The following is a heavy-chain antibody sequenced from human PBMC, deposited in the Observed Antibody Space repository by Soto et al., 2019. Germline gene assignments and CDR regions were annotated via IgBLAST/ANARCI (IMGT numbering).Heavy chain of an antibody. D-gene: IGHD3-3*01. CDR3: ARRPSFGVVITPYYMDV. Sequence: PGGSLRLSCAASGVPFSSYSMNWVRQAPGKGLEWVSYISSSSSTIYYADSVKGRFTISRDNAKNSLYLQMNSLRAEDTAVYYCARRPSFGVVITPYYMDVWGKGTTVTVSS. V-gene: IGHV3-48*01. J-gene: IGHJ6*03. CDR2: ISSSSSTI. CDR1: GVPFSSYS.